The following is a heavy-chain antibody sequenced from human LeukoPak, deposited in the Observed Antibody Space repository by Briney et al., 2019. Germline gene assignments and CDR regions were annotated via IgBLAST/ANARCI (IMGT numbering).Heavy chain of an antibody. J-gene: IGHJ5*02. V-gene: IGHV1-2*04. CDR3: ARDYFSSAFGRFFDP. CDR2: INPNSGVT. D-gene: IGHD6-19*01. Sequence: GASVKVSCKASGYSFTDHYIHWLRQAPGQRLEWMGWINPNSGVTNSAQKFQDWLTMTRDTSITTAYLELSRLRSDDTAFYYCARDYFSSAFGRFFDPWGQGTLVTVSS. CDR1: GYSFTDHY.